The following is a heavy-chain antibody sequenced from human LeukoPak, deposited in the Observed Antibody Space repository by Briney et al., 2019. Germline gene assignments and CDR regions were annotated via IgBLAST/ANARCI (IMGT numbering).Heavy chain of an antibody. V-gene: IGHV3-21*01. CDR3: ARDEGPSITSFEGFFDL. Sequence: GGSLRLSCAASGFTFSSYSMNWVRPAPGKGLEWVSSISSTSHYKYYADSVKGRFTISRDNAEHSPYLQMNSLRAEDTAVYYCARDEGPSITSFEGFFDLWGRGTLVTVSS. CDR2: ISSTSHYK. CDR1: GFTFSSYS. J-gene: IGHJ2*01. D-gene: IGHD2-2*01.